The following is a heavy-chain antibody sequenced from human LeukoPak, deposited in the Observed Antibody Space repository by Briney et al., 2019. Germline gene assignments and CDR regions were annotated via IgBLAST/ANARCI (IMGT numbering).Heavy chain of an antibody. CDR3: AKGPYYDILTGYSDY. J-gene: IGHJ4*02. D-gene: IGHD3-9*01. CDR1: GFTFSSYA. CDR2: ISGSGGST. V-gene: IGHV3-23*01. Sequence: GGSLRLSCAASGFTFSSYAMSWVRQAPGKGLEWVSAISGSGGSTYYADSVKGRFTISRDNSKNTLYLQMNSLRAEDTAVYYCAKGPYYDILTGYSDYCGQGTLVTVSS.